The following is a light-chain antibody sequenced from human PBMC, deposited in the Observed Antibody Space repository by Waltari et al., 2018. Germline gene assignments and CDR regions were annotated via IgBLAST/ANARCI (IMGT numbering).Light chain of an antibody. CDR3: MQALQTPWT. V-gene: IGKV2-28*01. CDR2: LGS. Sequence: DIVLPQSPLSLPVTPGEPASISSRSSHSLLNGNGYNYLDWYLQKPGQSPQLLIYLGSDRASGVPDRFSGSGSGTYFTLKISRVEAEDVGVYYCMQALQTPWTFGQGTKVEIK. J-gene: IGKJ1*01. CDR1: HSLLNGNGYNY.